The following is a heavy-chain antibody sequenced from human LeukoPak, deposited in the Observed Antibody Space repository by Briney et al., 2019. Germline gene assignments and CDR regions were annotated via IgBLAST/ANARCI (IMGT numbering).Heavy chain of an antibody. D-gene: IGHD3-10*01. V-gene: IGHV3-64*02. CDR1: GFNFRAYG. J-gene: IGHJ4*01. CDR2: ISADGGTT. CDR3: ARGRGGPPFDF. Sequence: GGSQRLSCVASGFNFRAYGMHWVRQAPGQGLEYISAISADGGTTFHAESVKGRFTISRDNSKNTLYLQMGSLRIDDSALYYCARGRGGPPFDFWGHGTLITVSS.